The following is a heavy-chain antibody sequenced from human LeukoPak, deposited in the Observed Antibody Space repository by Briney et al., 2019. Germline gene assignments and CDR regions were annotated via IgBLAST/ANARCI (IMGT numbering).Heavy chain of an antibody. CDR2: IIPILGIA. CDR1: GGTFSSYA. Sequence: ASVKVSCKASGGTFSSYAISWVRQAPGQGLEWMGRIIPILGIANYAQKFQGRVTITADKSTSTAYMELSSLRSEDTAVYYCARVIFGYYDSSGYYTDAFDIWGQGTMVTVSS. CDR3: ARVIFGYYDSSGYYTDAFDI. D-gene: IGHD3-22*01. V-gene: IGHV1-69*04. J-gene: IGHJ3*02.